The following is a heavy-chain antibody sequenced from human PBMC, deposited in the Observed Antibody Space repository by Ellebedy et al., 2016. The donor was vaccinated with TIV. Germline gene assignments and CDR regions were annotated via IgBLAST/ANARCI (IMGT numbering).Heavy chain of an antibody. CDR1: GFTLSSYW. D-gene: IGHD2-2*01. CDR2: ISYDGSNK. Sequence: GGSLRLXCAASGFTLSSYWMSWVRQAPGKGLEWVAVISYDGSNKYYADSVKGRFTISRDNSKNTLYLQMNSLRAEDTAVYYCARDKSQVGLDYWGQGTLVTVSS. CDR3: ARDKSQVGLDY. J-gene: IGHJ4*02. V-gene: IGHV3-30-3*01.